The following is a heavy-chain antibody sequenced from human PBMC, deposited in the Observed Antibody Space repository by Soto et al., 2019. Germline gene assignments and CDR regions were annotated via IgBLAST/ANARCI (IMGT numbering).Heavy chain of an antibody. J-gene: IGHJ4*02. Sequence: GGSLRLSCAASGFTFSNAWMSWVRQAPGKGLEWVGRIKSKTDGGTTDYAAPVKGRFTISRDDSKNTLYLQMNSLKTEDTAVYYCTTALATGTIPFDYWGQGTLVTVSS. CDR1: GFTFSNAW. CDR2: IKSKTDGGTT. CDR3: TTALATGTIPFDY. D-gene: IGHD1-1*01. V-gene: IGHV3-15*01.